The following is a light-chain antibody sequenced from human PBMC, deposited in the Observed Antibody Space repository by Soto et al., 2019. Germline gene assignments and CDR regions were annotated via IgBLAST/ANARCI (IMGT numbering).Light chain of an antibody. CDR3: SPYTSSSTRGV. V-gene: IGLV2-14*01. Sequence: QSALTQPASVSGSPGQSITISCTGTSSDVGGYNYVSWYQQHPGKAPKLMIYDVSNRPSGVSNRFSGSKSGNTASLTISGLQAEDEADYYCSPYTSSSTRGVFGGGTKVTVL. CDR1: SSDVGGYNY. J-gene: IGLJ3*02. CDR2: DVS.